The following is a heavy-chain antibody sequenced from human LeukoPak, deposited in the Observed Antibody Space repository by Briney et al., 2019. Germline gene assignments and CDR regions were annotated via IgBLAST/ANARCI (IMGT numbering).Heavy chain of an antibody. Sequence: PSETLSLTCTVSGGSISSSSYYWGWIRQPPGKGLEWIGSIYYSGSTYYNPSLKSRVTISVDTSKNQFSLKLSSVTAADTAVYYCARHGIMITFGGVIAPNWFDPWGQGTLVTVSS. CDR3: ARHGIMITFGGVIAPNWFDP. CDR1: GGSISSSSYY. V-gene: IGHV4-39*01. D-gene: IGHD3-16*02. CDR2: IYYSGST. J-gene: IGHJ5*02.